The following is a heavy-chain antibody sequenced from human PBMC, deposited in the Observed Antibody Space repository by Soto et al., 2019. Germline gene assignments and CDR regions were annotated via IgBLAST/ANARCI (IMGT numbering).Heavy chain of an antibody. J-gene: IGHJ4*02. Sequence: GGSLRLSCAASGFTFSTYALHWVRQAPGKGLEWVAFISYTGGDQYYADSVKGRFTISRDNAKNSLYLQMNSLKDEDTAVYYCARAPYYDFWSGYSTKTFDYWGQGTLVTVSS. V-gene: IGHV3-30-3*01. D-gene: IGHD3-3*01. CDR1: GFTFSTYA. CDR3: ARAPYYDFWSGYSTKTFDY. CDR2: ISYTGGDQ.